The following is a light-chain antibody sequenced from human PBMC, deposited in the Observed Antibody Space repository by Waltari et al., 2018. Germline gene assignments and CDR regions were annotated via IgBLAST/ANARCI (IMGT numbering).Light chain of an antibody. CDR1: ILRVYY. V-gene: IGLV3-19*01. CDR3: SSRDSSGDVI. J-gene: IGLJ2*01. CDR2: GKN. Sequence: SSELTQDPAVSVALGPTVRTPCQGDILRVYYPNWCQQKPGQAPLLATYGKNHRPSGIRSRFSASTSGSTSSVTIAGAQAEEYAHYYCSSRDSSGDVIFGGGTKLTVL.